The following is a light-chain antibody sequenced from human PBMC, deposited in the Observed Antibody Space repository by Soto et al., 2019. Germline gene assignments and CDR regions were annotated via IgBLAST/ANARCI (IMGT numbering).Light chain of an antibody. CDR1: QSVSRNY. J-gene: IGKJ2*03. CDR3: QQYYYWPANS. V-gene: IGKV3-20*01. CDR2: GAS. Sequence: EIVLTQSPGTLSLSPGERATLSCRASQSVSRNYVAWYQQKPGQAPRLLIFGASGRAPGFPDRFSGSGSGTDFTLTISRLEPEDFAVYYCQQYYYWPANSFGQGTKLEIK.